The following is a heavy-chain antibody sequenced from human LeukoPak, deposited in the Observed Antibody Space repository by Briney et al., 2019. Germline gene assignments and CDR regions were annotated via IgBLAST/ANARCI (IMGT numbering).Heavy chain of an antibody. D-gene: IGHD3-22*01. Sequence: SQTLSLTRTVSGGSISSGSYYWSWIRQPAGKGLEWIGRIYTSGSTNYNPSLKSRVTISVDTSKNQFSLKLSSVTAADTAVYYCASSSGYYYGVDYWGQGTLVTVSS. V-gene: IGHV4-61*02. CDR3: ASSSGYYYGVDY. CDR1: GGSISSGSYY. CDR2: IYTSGST. J-gene: IGHJ4*02.